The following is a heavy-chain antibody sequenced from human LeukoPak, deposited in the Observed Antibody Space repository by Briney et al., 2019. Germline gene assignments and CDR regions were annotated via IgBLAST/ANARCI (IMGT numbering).Heavy chain of an antibody. CDR1: GFIFSTYS. J-gene: IGHJ4*02. CDR3: ARGAEYYYDSSGYFPFDY. Sequence: GGSLRLSCAASGFIFSTYSMNWVRQAPGKGLECVSSITGSYSHIYYADSVKGRFTISRDNAKNSLYLQMNSLRAEDTAVYHCARGAEYYYDSSGYFPFDYWGQGTLVTVSS. CDR2: ITGSYSHI. D-gene: IGHD3-22*01. V-gene: IGHV3-21*01.